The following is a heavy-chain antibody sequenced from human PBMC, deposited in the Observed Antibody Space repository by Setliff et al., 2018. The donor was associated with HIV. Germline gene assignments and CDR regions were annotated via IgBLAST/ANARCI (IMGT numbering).Heavy chain of an antibody. D-gene: IGHD2-21*02. V-gene: IGHV4-61*02. J-gene: IGHJ5*02. CDR3: ARHDCGGDCSINWFDP. CDR1: GGSIRSDSYY. Sequence: SETLSLTCTVSGGSIRSDSYYWTWIRQHAGEGLEWIGRIYSSGNTNYNPSLESRVTRSVDTSNNHFSLKLSSVTAADPAVYYCARHDCGGDCSINWFDPWGQGTLVTVSS. CDR2: IYSSGNT.